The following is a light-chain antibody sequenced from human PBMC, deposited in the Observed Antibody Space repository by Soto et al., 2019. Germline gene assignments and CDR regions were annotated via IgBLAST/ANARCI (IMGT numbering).Light chain of an antibody. J-gene: IGKJ1*01. CDR2: DAS. CDR3: QQYNSYPWT. CDR1: QSISSW. V-gene: IGKV1-5*01. Sequence: DIQMTQSPSTLSASVGDRVTITCRASQSISSWLAWYQQKPGKAPKLLIYDASSLESGVPSRFSGSGSGTEFILTIRSLQPDDFATDFCQQYNSYPWTFGQGTKVEIK.